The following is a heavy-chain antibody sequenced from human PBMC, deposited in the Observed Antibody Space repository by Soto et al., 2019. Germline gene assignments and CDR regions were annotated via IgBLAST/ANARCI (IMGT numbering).Heavy chain of an antibody. J-gene: IGHJ4*02. Sequence: EVQLVESGGGLVKPGRSLRLSCTASGFTFGDYAMSWFRQAPGKGLEWVGFIRSKAYGGTTEYAASVKGRFTISRDDSKSIAYLQMNSLKTEDTAVYYCTRGSAEIMGVVVITTGYFDYWGQGTLVTVSS. CDR2: IRSKAYGGTT. V-gene: IGHV3-49*05. CDR3: TRGSAEIMGVVVITTGYFDY. D-gene: IGHD3-22*01. CDR1: GFTFGDYA.